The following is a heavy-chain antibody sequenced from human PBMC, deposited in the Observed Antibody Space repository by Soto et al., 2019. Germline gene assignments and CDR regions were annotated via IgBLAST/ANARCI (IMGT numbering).Heavy chain of an antibody. D-gene: IGHD3-22*01. Sequence: PSETLSLTCTVSGGSISSGGYYGSWIRQHPGKGLEWIGYIYYSGSTYYNPSLKSRVTISVDTSKNQFSLKLSSVTAADTAVYYCARIGSGYRIDYWGQGTLVTVSS. CDR2: IYYSGST. J-gene: IGHJ4*02. CDR3: ARIGSGYRIDY. V-gene: IGHV4-31*03. CDR1: GGSISSGGYY.